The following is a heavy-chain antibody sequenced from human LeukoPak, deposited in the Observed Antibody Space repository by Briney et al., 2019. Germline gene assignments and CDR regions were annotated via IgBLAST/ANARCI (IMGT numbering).Heavy chain of an antibody. J-gene: IGHJ5*02. CDR1: GFSFGSYW. CDR3: ARSRT. CDR2: IRQDGSEK. Sequence: GGSLRLSCAASGFSFGSYWMSWVRQAPGKGLEWVANIRQDGSEKYYVDSVKGRFTISRDNAKNSLYLQMNSLRAEDTAVYYCARSRTWGQGTLVTVSS. V-gene: IGHV3-7*01.